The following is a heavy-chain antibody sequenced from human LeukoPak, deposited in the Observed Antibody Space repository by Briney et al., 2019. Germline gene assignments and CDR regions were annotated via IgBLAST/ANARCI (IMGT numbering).Heavy chain of an antibody. V-gene: IGHV3-21*01. CDR1: GFTFSSYS. D-gene: IGHD3-16*02. CDR2: ISSSSSYI. Sequence: GGSLRLSCAASGFTFSSYSMNWVRQAPGKGLEWVSSISSSSSYIYYADSVKGRFTISRDNAKNSLYLQMNSLRAEDTAVYYCASRIMITFGGVIVDDALDIWGQGTMVTVSS. J-gene: IGHJ3*02. CDR3: ASRIMITFGGVIVDDALDI.